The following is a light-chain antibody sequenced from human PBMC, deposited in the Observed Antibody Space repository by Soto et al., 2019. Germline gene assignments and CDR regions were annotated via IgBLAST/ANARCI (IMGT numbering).Light chain of an antibody. CDR3: QHYGSSPPKYT. Sequence: EIVLTQSPGTLSLSPGERATLSCRASQSVSSSSLAWYQHKPGQAPRLLIYDAFSRATDIPDRFSGSGSGTDFTLTISRLEPEVFAVYYCQHYGSSPPKYTFGQGTKLEI. V-gene: IGKV3-20*01. CDR2: DAF. J-gene: IGKJ2*01. CDR1: QSVSSSS.